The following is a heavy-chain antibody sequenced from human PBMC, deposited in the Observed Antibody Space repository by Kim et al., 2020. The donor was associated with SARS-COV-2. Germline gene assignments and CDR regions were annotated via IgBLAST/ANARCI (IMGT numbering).Heavy chain of an antibody. CDR2: ISYDGSNK. CDR3: ARGSITMVEGVIRY. CDR1: GFTFSSYS. J-gene: IGHJ4*02. Sequence: GGSLRLSCAASGFTFSSYSMHWVRQAPGKGLEWMAAISYDGSNKYYVDSVKGRATISRDNSKNTVYLQMNSPRPEDTAVYYCARGSITMVEGVIRYWGQGTQVTVSS. V-gene: IGHV3-30*04. D-gene: IGHD3-10*01.